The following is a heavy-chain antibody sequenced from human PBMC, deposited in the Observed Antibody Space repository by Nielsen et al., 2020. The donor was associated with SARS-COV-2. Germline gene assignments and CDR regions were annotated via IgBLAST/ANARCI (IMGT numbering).Heavy chain of an antibody. V-gene: IGHV4-30-2*01. CDR3: ARAAGRYYFRPDWYFDL. Sequence: SETLSLTCADSGGSISSGGYSWSWIRQPPGKGLEWVGNIYHSGSTYYNPSLKSRVTISVDRSKNKFSLKLSSVTAADTAVYYCARAAGRYYFRPDWYFDLWGRGTLVTVSS. CDR1: GGSISSGGYS. J-gene: IGHJ2*01. CDR2: IYHSGST. D-gene: IGHD1-26*01.